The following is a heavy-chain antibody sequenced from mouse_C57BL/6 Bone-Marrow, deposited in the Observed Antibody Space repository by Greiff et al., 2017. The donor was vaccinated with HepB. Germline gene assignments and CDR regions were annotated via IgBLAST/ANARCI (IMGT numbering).Heavy chain of an antibody. J-gene: IGHJ4*01. Sequence: VQLQQPGAELVKPGASVKMSCKASGYTFTSYWITWVKQSPGQGLEWIGDIYPGSGSTNYNEKFKSKATLTVDKSSSTAYMQLSSLTSEDSSVYYCAIPLYYYAMDYWGQGTSVTVSS. CDR1: GYTFTSYW. CDR3: AIPLYYYAMDY. CDR2: IYPGSGST. V-gene: IGHV1-55*01. D-gene: IGHD1-1*02.